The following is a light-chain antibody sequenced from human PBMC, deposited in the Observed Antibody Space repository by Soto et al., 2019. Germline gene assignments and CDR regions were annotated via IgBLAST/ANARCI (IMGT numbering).Light chain of an antibody. J-gene: IGKJ1*01. V-gene: IGKV3-20*01. CDR3: QQYGSFT. CDR2: GAS. Sequence: EIVLTQSPGTLSLSPGERATLSCRASQSVSSSYLAWYQQKPGQAPRLLIYGASSRATGIPDRFSGSGSGTDFTLTISRLVPEDFAVYYCQQYGSFTFGQGTKVEIK. CDR1: QSVSSSY.